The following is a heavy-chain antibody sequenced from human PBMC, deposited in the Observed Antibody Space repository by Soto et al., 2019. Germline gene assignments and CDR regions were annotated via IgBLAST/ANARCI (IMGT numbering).Heavy chain of an antibody. CDR2: MNPNSGNT. CDR3: ASRPNSGWSLYFDL. CDR1: GYTFTNYD. Sequence: QVQLVQSGAEVKKPGASVKVSCKASGYTFTNYDINSVLQATGQGLEWMGRMNPNSGNTGYAQKFQGRVTMTRNTYITTAYMELSSLRSEDTAVYYSASRPNSGWSLYFDLWGRAHLFTVSS. V-gene: IGHV1-8*01. J-gene: IGHJ2*01. D-gene: IGHD6-19*01.